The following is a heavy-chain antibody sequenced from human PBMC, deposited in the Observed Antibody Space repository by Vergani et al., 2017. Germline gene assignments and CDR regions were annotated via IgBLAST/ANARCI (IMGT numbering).Heavy chain of an antibody. V-gene: IGHV3-21*01. CDR1: GFTFSSYS. CDR2: ISSSSSYI. J-gene: IGHJ4*02. CDR3: ARDLGITMVRGGDY. D-gene: IGHD3-10*01. Sequence: VQLVESGGGVVQPGRSLRLSCAASGFTFSSYSMNWVRQAPGKGLEWVSSISSSSSYIYYADSVKGRFTISRDNAKNSLYLQMNSLRAEDTAVYYCARDLGITMVRGGDYWGQGTLVTVSS.